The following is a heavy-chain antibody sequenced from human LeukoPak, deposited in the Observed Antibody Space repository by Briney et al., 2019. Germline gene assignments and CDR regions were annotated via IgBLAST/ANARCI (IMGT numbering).Heavy chain of an antibody. V-gene: IGHV4-59*01. CDR1: GGSINSYY. D-gene: IGHD6-13*01. Sequence: SETLSLTCTVSGGSINSYYWSWIRQPPGKGLEWIGYIYYSGSTNYSPSLKSRVTISVDTSKIQFSLKLSSVTAADTAVYYCASSGSFRQQLIKWGQGTLVTVSS. CDR3: ASSGSFRQQLIK. CDR2: IYYSGST. J-gene: IGHJ4*02.